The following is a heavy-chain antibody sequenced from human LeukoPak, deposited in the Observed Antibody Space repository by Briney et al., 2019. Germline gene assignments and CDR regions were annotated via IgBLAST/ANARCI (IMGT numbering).Heavy chain of an antibody. D-gene: IGHD3-3*01. CDR1: GFTFINHA. CDR2: IGGSGGVT. Sequence: GGSLRLSCAASGFTFINHAMTWVRQAPGEGLEWVSAIGGSGGVTYYADSVRGRFTISRDNSKNTLYLQMNSLRADDTAVYYCAKDHNDFWSGYPPNWGRGTLVTVSS. V-gene: IGHV3-23*01. CDR3: AKDHNDFWSGYPPN. J-gene: IGHJ4*02.